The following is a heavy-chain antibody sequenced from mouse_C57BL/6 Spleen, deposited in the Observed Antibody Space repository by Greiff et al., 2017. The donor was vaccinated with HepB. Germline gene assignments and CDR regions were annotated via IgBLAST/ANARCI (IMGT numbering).Heavy chain of an antibody. D-gene: IGHD2-3*01. CDR2: IDPSDSYT. J-gene: IGHJ3*01. V-gene: IGHV1-59*01. Sequence: VQLQQSGAELVRPGTSVKLSCKASGYTFTSYWMHWVKQRPGQGLEWIGVIDPSDSYTNYNQKFKGKATLTVDTSSSTAYMQLSSLTSEDSAVYYCARGGSDGSAWFAYWGQGTLVTVSA. CDR1: GYTFTSYW. CDR3: ARGGSDGSAWFAY.